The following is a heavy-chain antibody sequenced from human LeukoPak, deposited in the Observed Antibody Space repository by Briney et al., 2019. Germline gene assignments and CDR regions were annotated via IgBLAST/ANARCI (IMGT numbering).Heavy chain of an antibody. CDR3: ARGPHTYYDFWSGYYTGGAFDI. J-gene: IGHJ3*02. CDR2: ISYDGSNK. V-gene: IGHV3-30*03. Sequence: GGSLRLSCAASGFSFSNYGMHWVRQAPGKGLEWVAVISYDGSNKYYADSVKGRFTISRDNSKNTLYLQMNSLRAEDTAVYYCARGPHTYYDFWSGYYTGGAFDIWGQGTMVTVSS. CDR1: GFSFSNYG. D-gene: IGHD3-3*01.